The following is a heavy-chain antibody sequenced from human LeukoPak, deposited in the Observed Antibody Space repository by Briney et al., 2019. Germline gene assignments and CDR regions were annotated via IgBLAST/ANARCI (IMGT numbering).Heavy chain of an antibody. CDR2: ISWNSGSI. V-gene: IGHV3-9*01. CDR1: GFTFDDYA. Sequence: PGGSLRLSCAASGFTFDDYAMHWVRQAPGKGLEWVSGISWNSGSIGYADSVKGRFTISRDNAKNSLYLQMNSLRAEDTALYYCAKGPPYSSGWYYFDYWGQGTLVTVSS. J-gene: IGHJ4*02. CDR3: AKGPPYSSGWYYFDY. D-gene: IGHD6-19*01.